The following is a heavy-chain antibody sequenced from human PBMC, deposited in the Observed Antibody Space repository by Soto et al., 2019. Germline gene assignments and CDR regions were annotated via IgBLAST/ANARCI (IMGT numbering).Heavy chain of an antibody. CDR3: ASWDCSSTSCHSSGPSNYYYYGMDV. CDR1: GGTFSSYA. CDR2: IIPIFGTA. J-gene: IGHJ6*02. Sequence: SVKVSCKASGGTFSSYAISWVRQAPGQGLEWMGGIIPIFGTANYAQKFQGRVTITADESTSTAYMELSSLRSEDTAVYYCASWDCSSTSCHSSGPSNYYYYGMDVWGQGTTGTV. D-gene: IGHD2-2*01. V-gene: IGHV1-69*13.